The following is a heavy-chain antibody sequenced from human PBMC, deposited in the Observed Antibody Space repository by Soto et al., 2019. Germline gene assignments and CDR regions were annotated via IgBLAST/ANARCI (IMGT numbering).Heavy chain of an antibody. CDR3: ARSIGDFWGSALAYFYYGMDV. J-gene: IGHJ6*02. CDR2: ISAYNGNT. V-gene: IGHV1-18*01. Sequence: ASVKVSCKASGYTFTSYGISWVRQAPGQGLEWMGWISAYNGNTNYAQKLQGRVTMTTDTSTSTAYMELRSLRSDDTAVYYCARSIGDFWGSALAYFYYGMDVWGQGTTVTVSS. CDR1: GYTFTSYG. D-gene: IGHD3-16*01.